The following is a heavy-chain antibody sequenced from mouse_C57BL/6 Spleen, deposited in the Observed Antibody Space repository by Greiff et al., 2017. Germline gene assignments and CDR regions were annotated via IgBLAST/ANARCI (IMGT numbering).Heavy chain of an antibody. CDR2: INPSSGYT. CDR1: GYTFTSYT. D-gene: IGHD3-1*01. J-gene: IGHJ2*01. Sequence: VQLQQSGAELARPGASVKMSCKASGYTFTSYTMHWVKQRPGQGLEWIGYINPSSGYTKYNQKFKDKATLTADKSSSTAYMQLSSLTSEDSAVYYCASLGSNYFDYWGQGTTLTVSS. CDR3: ASLGSNYFDY. V-gene: IGHV1-4*01.